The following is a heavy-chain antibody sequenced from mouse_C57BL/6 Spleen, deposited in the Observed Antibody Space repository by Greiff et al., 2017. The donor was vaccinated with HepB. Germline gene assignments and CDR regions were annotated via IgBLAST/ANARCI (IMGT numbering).Heavy chain of an antibody. Sequence: VQLQQSGAELVKPGASVKLSCKASGYTFTSYWMQWVKQRPGQGLEWIGEIDPSDSYTNYNQKFKGKATLTVDTSSSTAYMQLSSLTSEDSAVYYCARGNARADYWGQGTTLTVSS. D-gene: IGHD3-1*01. CDR3: ARGNARADY. CDR1: GYTFTSYW. CDR2: IDPSDSYT. J-gene: IGHJ2*01. V-gene: IGHV1-50*01.